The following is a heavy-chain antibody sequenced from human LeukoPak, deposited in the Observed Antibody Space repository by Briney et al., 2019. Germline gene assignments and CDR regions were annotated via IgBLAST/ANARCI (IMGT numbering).Heavy chain of an antibody. D-gene: IGHD3-3*01. CDR1: GGSISSGDYY. CDR2: IYYSGST. CDR3: ARSLTIFGVVTD. Sequence: SETLSLTCTVSGGSISSGDYYWSWIRQPPGRGREWIGYIYYSGSTYYNPSLKSRVTISVDTSKNQLSLKLSFVTAGDTAVYYCARSLTIFGVVTDWGQGTLVTLSS. V-gene: IGHV4-30-4*08. J-gene: IGHJ4*02.